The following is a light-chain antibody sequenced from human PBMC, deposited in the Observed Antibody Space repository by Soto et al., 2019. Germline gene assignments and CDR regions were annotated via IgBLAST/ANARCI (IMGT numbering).Light chain of an antibody. CDR3: SSYTSIGNVGV. V-gene: IGLV2-14*01. J-gene: IGLJ2*01. Sequence: SVLTQPASVSGSPGQSITISCTGTIRDIGTYNYVSWYQQHPGKAPKIMIYEVSNRPSGVSNRFSGSKSGNTASLTISALQAEDEADYYCSSYTSIGNVGVFGGGTKLTVL. CDR1: IRDIGTYNY. CDR2: EVS.